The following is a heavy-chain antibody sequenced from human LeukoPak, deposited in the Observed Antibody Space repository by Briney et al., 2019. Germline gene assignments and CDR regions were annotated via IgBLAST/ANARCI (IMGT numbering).Heavy chain of an antibody. J-gene: IGHJ6*03. CDR1: EFTFSTYW. CDR2: IKQDGSEK. V-gene: IGHV3-7*03. Sequence: GGSLRLSCAASEFTFSTYWMSWVRQAPGKGLEWVADIKQDGSEKYYVDSVKGRFTISRDNSKNTLYLQMNSLRAEDTAVYYCASSMTGYSLYYYYYMDVWGKGTTVTISS. D-gene: IGHD3-9*01. CDR3: ASSMTGYSLYYYYYMDV.